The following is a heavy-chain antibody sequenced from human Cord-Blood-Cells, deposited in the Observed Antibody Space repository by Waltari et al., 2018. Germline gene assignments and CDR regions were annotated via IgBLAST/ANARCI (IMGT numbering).Heavy chain of an antibody. CDR2: FDPEDGGT. CDR1: GYTLTELS. D-gene: IGHD3-16*01. Sequence: QVQLVQSGAEVTKPGASVKVACKVSGYTLTELSMHCVRQAPGKGLEWMGGFDPEDGGTIYVQECQGSVTMTGDTATDTGYMELSGLRAEDTAVYYCSTGCRGGELDYCGEGTLVTVSS. J-gene: IGHJ4*02. CDR3: STGCRGGELDY. V-gene: IGHV1-24*01.